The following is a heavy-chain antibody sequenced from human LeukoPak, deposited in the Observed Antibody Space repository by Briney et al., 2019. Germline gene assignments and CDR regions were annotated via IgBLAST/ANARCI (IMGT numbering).Heavy chain of an antibody. CDR2: IDHSGST. CDR1: GGSFSGYY. CDR3: ARGGGYYYD. Sequence: PSGTLSLTCAVYGGSFSGYYWSWIRQPPGKGLEWLGEIDHSGSTNYNPSLKSRVTISVDMSKNQFSLKLSSVTDADTAVYYCARGGGYYYDWGQGNLVTVSS. D-gene: IGHD3-22*01. J-gene: IGHJ4*02. V-gene: IGHV4-34*01.